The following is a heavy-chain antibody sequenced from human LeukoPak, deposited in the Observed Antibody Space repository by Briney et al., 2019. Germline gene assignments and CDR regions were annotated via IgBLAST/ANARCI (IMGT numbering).Heavy chain of an antibody. D-gene: IGHD6-13*01. Sequence: GASVKVSCKASGYTFTGYYIHWVRQAPGQGLEWMGWINPNSGGTNYAQKFQGRVTMTRDTSISTAYMELSRLRSDDTAVYYCASLSLGQQLVYGGWGQGTLVTVSS. CDR1: GYTFTGYY. CDR3: ASLSLGQQLVYGG. CDR2: INPNSGGT. V-gene: IGHV1-2*02. J-gene: IGHJ4*02.